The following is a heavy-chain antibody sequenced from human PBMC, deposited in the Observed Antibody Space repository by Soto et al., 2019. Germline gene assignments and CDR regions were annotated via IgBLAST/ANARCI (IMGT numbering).Heavy chain of an antibody. CDR1: GFTFSNYS. D-gene: IGHD1-26*01. CDR3: ARGLRSGWFDY. V-gene: IGHV3-21*01. J-gene: IGHJ5*01. CDR2: TSSTSKYI. Sequence: EVQLVESGGGLVKPGGSLRVSCAASGFTFSNYSMNWVRQAPGKGLEWVSSTSSTSKYIYYADSVKGRFTISRDNAKKSLYLQMNSLRAEDTAVYYCARGLRSGWFDYWGQGTLVTVSA.